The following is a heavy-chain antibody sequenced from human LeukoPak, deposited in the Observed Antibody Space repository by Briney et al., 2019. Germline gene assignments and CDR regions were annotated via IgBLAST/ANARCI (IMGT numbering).Heavy chain of an antibody. J-gene: IGHJ6*02. CDR3: ARSTTVTRRFDYYYGMDV. D-gene: IGHD4-17*01. Sequence: AGGSLRLSCAASGFTFSSYAMSWVRQAPGKGLEWVSAISGSGGSTYYADSVKGRFTISRDSSKNTLYLQMNSLRAEDTAVYYCARSTTVTRRFDYYYGMDVWGQGTTVTVSS. CDR1: GFTFSSYA. CDR2: ISGSGGST. V-gene: IGHV3-23*01.